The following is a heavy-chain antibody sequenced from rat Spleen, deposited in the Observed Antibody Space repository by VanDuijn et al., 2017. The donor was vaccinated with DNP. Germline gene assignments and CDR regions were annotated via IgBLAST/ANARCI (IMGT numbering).Heavy chain of an antibody. CDR3: TTDGTTEGIVN. J-gene: IGHJ2*01. V-gene: IGHV5-22*01. Sequence: EVQLVESGGGLVQPGGSMKLSCVASGFTFTDFYMAWVRQAPKKGLEWVASVSHEGSSTYYEDSVKGRFTISRDNAKSTLYLQMNSLRSEDTATYYCTTDGTTEGIVNWGQGVMVTVSS. CDR1: GFTFTDFY. CDR2: VSHEGSST. D-gene: IGHD1-11*01.